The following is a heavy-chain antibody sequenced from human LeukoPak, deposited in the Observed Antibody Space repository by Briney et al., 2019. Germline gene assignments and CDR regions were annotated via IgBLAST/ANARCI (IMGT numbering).Heavy chain of an antibody. CDR1: GGSISSGDYY. V-gene: IGHV4-30-4*08. Sequence: SQTLSLTCTVSGGSISSGDYYWSWIRQPPGKGLEWIGYIYYSGSTYYNPSLKSRVTISVDTSKSQFSLKLSSVTAADTAVYYCARGGGGIVGATSHAFDIWGQGTMVTVSS. J-gene: IGHJ3*02. D-gene: IGHD1-26*01. CDR3: ARGGGGIVGATSHAFDI. CDR2: IYYSGST.